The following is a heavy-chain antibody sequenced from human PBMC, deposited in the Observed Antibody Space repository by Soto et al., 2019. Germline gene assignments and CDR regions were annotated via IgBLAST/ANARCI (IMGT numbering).Heavy chain of an antibody. D-gene: IGHD4-17*01. CDR1: GYTFTSYD. CDR3: AAGPRYGDYSSYSYNGTDV. CDR2: MNPNSGNT. V-gene: IGHV1-8*01. J-gene: IGHJ6*02. Sequence: ASVKVSCKASGYTFTSYDINWVRQATGQGLEWMGWMNPNSGNTGYAQKFQGRVTMTRNTSISTAYMELSSLRSEDTAVYYCAAGPRYGDYSSYSYNGTDVWGQGTPVTVSS.